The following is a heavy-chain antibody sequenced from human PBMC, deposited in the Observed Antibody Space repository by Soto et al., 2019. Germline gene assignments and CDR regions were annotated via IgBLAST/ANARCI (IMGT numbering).Heavy chain of an antibody. V-gene: IGHV1-8*02. CDR2: MNPNSGNT. J-gene: IGHJ4*02. CDR3: ARGNFRY. Sequence: ASVKVSCKASGYNFNTSYIYWVRQATGHGLEWMGWMNPNSGNTGYAQKLRGRVTMTRNTSNTTAYMELTSLTSDDTGVYYCARGNFRYWGQGTLVTVSS. CDR1: GYNFNTSY.